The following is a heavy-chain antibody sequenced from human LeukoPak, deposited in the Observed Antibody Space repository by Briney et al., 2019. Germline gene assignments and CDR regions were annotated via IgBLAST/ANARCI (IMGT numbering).Heavy chain of an antibody. CDR3: ARESGQLWFISYYYYYGMDV. D-gene: IGHD5-18*01. J-gene: IGHJ6*02. CDR2: ISYDGSNK. CDR1: GFTFSSYA. Sequence: PGGSLRLSCAASGFTFSSYAMHWVRQAPGKGLEWVAVISYDGSNKYYADSVKGRFTISRDNSKNTLYLQMNSLRAEDTAVYYCARESGQLWFISYYYYYGMDVWGQGTTVTVSS. V-gene: IGHV3-30-3*01.